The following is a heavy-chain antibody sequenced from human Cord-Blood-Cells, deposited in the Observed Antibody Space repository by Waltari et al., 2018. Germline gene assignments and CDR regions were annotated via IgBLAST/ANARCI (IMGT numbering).Heavy chain of an antibody. Sequence: QVQLQESGPGLVKPSETLSLTCTVSGGSISSYYWSWIRKPPGTGLAWIGYIYYSGSTNYNPSLKSRVTISVDTSKNQFSLKLSSVTAADTAVYYCARGLYYYGSGSYYNGAGAFDIWGQGTMVTVSS. CDR1: GGSISSYY. V-gene: IGHV4-59*01. D-gene: IGHD3-10*01. CDR3: ARGLYYYGSGSYYNGAGAFDI. CDR2: IYYSGST. J-gene: IGHJ3*02.